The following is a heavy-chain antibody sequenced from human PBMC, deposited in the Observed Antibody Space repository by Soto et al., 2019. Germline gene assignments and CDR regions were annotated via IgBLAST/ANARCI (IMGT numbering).Heavy chain of an antibody. CDR2: IRSKDYGGAA. D-gene: IGHD3-10*01. Sequence: GSLRLSCTASGSTFDDYEKNWLRQAPGKGLEWVSFIRSKDYGGAAHYAASVEDRFIISRGDFKSVSYLQMNSLRTEDTAVYYCARNSRVGESLPLNYYAMDVWGQGTTVTVSS. CDR1: GSTFDDYE. V-gene: IGHV3-49*03. J-gene: IGHJ6*02. CDR3: ARNSRVGESLPLNYYAMDV.